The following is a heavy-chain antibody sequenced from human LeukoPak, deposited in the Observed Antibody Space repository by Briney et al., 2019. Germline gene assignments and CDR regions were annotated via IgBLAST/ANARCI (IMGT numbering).Heavy chain of an antibody. Sequence: SETLSLTCTVSGGSISSYYWSWIRQPPGKGLEWIGYIYYSGSTNYNPSLKSRVTISVDTSKNQFSLALSSVTAADTAGYYCARVGAPYSSSWYFSLWGQGTLVTVSS. V-gene: IGHV4-59*01. J-gene: IGHJ4*02. CDR1: GGSISSYY. CDR3: ARVGAPYSSSWYFSL. D-gene: IGHD6-13*01. CDR2: IYYSGST.